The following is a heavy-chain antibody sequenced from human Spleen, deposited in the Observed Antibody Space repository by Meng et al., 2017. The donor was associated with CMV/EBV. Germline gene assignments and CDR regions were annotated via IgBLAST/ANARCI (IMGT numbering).Heavy chain of an antibody. CDR3: ATGSGDFDH. D-gene: IGHD1-26*01. CDR2: IYTSGST. V-gene: IGHV4-4*07. J-gene: IGHJ4*02. CDR1: GGSISSFY. Sequence: QGQLQESGPGLVKPSETLSLTCSVSGGSISSFYWSWIRQPAGKGLEWIGRIYTSGSTNYNPSLKSRITMSVDTSKNQISLRLRSVTAADTAVYYCATGSGDFDHWGQGTLVTVSS.